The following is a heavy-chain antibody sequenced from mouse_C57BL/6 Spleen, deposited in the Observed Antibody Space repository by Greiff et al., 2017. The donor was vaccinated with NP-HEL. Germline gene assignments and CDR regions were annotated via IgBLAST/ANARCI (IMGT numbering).Heavy chain of an antibody. CDR3: ARDHDRKFDYFDY. CDR1: GFTFSSYA. V-gene: IGHV5-4*01. J-gene: IGHJ2*01. CDR2: ISDGGSYT. D-gene: IGHD3-2*01. Sequence: EVKLVESGGGLVKPGGSLKLSCAASGFTFSSYAMSWVRQTPEKRLEWVATISDGGSYTYYPDNVKGRFTISRDNAKNNLYLQMSHLKSEDTAMYYCARDHDRKFDYFDYWGQGTTLTVSS.